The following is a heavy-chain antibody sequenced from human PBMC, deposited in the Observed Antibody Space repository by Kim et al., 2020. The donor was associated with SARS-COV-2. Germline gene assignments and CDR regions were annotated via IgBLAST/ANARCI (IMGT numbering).Heavy chain of an antibody. CDR3: AKFLGYSGYDSLYYGMDV. V-gene: IGHV3-23*01. CDR2: ISGSGGST. Sequence: GGSLRLSCAASGFTFSSYAMSWVRQAPGKGLEWVSAISGSGGSTYYADSVKGRFTISRDNSKNTLYLQMNSLRAEDTAVYYCAKFLGYSGYDSLYYGMDVWGQGTTVTVSS. CDR1: GFTFSSYA. D-gene: IGHD5-12*01. J-gene: IGHJ6*02.